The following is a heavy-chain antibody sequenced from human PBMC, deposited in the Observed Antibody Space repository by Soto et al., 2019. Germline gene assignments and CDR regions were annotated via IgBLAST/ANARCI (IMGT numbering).Heavy chain of an antibody. CDR2: ISYDGSNK. J-gene: IGHJ4*02. CDR1: GFTFSSYA. CDR3: ARDRGYCSGGSSCPFDY. V-gene: IGHV3-30-3*01. D-gene: IGHD2-15*01. Sequence: QVQLVESGGGVVQPGRSLRLSCAASGFTFSSYAMHWVRQAPGKGLEWVAVISYDGSNKYYADSVKGRFTISRDNSKNTLYLQMNSLRAEDTAVYYCARDRGYCSGGSSCPFDYWGQGTLVTVSS.